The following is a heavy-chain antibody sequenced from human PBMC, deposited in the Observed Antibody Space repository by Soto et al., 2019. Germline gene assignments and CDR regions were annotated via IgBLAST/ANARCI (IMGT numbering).Heavy chain of an antibody. CDR2: INPETGVT. Sequence: ASVKVSCKASGYIFIGYEIDWVRQAPGQGLEWMGWINPETGVTNYGQKFQGRVTLTTDTSITTVYMELSRLSLDDTAMYFCARPPTSWKIGSFAFWGQGTLVTVSS. D-gene: IGHD2-2*01. J-gene: IGHJ4*02. V-gene: IGHV1-2*02. CDR3: ARPPTSWKIGSFAF. CDR1: GYIFIGYE.